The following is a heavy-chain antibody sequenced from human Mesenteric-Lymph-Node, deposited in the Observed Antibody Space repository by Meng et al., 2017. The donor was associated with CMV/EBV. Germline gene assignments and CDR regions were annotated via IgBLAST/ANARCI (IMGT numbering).Heavy chain of an antibody. CDR2: IYYSGST. CDR3: AKVTRLYYFDS. CDR1: GGSISSSSYY. Sequence: SETLSLTCTVSGGSISSSSYYWGWFRQPPGKGLEWIESIYYSGSTYYNPSLKSRVTISVDTSKNQFSLKLSSVTAADTAVYYCAKVTRLYYFDSWGQGTLVTVSS. V-gene: IGHV4-39*07. J-gene: IGHJ4*02.